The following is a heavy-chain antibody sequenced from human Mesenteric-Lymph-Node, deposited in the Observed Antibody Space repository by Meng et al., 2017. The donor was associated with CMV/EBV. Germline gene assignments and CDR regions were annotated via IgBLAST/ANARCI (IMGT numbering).Heavy chain of an antibody. V-gene: IGHV1-18*01. CDR3: ARDGSEGFFQH. CDR1: GYTFTTFG. Sequence: SCKASGYTFTTFGICWVRQAPGQRLEWMGWIHPYNGNTDYAQKFQGRVSMATDTSTTTVYMELRSLRSDDTAVYYCARDGSEGFFQHWGQGTLVTVSS. CDR2: IHPYNGNT. J-gene: IGHJ1*01. D-gene: IGHD2-2*03.